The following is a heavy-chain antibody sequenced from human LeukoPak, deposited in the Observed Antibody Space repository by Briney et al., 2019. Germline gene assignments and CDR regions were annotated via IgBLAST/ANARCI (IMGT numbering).Heavy chain of an antibody. CDR3: ARVTSGSPGVDFDF. CDR1: GYTFTSYD. D-gene: IGHD6-6*01. Sequence: ASVKVSCKASGYTFTSYDINWVRQAIGQGLEWMGWMNPNSGDSGFAQMFEGRVTLTRDTSINTAYMEVNNLRSDDTAVYYCARVTSGSPGVDFDFWGQGTLVTVSS. CDR2: MNPNSGDS. J-gene: IGHJ4*02. V-gene: IGHV1-8*01.